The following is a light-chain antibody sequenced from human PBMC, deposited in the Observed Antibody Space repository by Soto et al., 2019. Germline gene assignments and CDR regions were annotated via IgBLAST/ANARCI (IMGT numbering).Light chain of an antibody. J-gene: IGLJ3*02. V-gene: IGLV1-44*01. CDR2: NNN. CDR3: AAWDDSLNGV. Sequence: QSVLTQPPSASGTPGQRVTISCSGSSSNIGSSTVNWYRQLPGTAPKLLIYNNNQRPSGVPDRFSGSTSGTSASLAISGLQSEDEGDYYCAAWDDSLNGVFGGGTKVTVL. CDR1: SSNIGSST.